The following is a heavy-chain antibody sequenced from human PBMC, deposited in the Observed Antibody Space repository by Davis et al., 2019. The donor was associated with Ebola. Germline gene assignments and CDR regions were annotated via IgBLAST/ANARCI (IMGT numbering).Heavy chain of an antibody. V-gene: IGHV3-13*01. D-gene: IGHD3-10*01. J-gene: IGHJ4*02. CDR2: IGTAGDT. CDR1: GFTFSSYD. CDR3: ARGIGSGSPNY. Sequence: GESLKISCAASGFTFSSYDMHWVRQATGKGLEWVSAIGTAGDTYYPGSVKGRFTISRENAKNSLYLQMNSLRAGDTAVYYCARGIGSGSPNYWGQGTLVTVSS.